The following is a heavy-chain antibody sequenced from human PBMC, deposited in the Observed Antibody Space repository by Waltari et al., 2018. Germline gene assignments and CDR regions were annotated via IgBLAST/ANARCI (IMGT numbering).Heavy chain of an antibody. Sequence: QVQLQESGPGLVKPSETLSLPCTVSGGSTSTYSWSWVRQSPGKGLEWIGYIHYSGSSVYNPSLRSRVAISLDTPNNQFSLRLRSVTAADAAIYYCARADTSTSYFYYYMDVWGKGTTVTVSS. CDR3: ARADTSTSYFYYYMDV. D-gene: IGHD1-26*01. V-gene: IGHV4-59*01. CDR1: GGSTSTYS. CDR2: IHYSGSS. J-gene: IGHJ6*03.